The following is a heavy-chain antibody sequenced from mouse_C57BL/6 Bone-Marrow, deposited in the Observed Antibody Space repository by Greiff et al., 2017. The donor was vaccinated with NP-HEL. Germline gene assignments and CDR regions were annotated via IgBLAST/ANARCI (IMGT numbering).Heavy chain of an antibody. CDR1: GYTFTDYY. Sequence: VQLQQSGPELVKPGASVKISCKASGYTFTDYYMNWVKQSHGKSLEWIGDINPNNGGTSYNQKFKGKATLTVDKSSSTAYMEIRSLTSEDSAVYYCARSTTVAADYWGQGTSVTVSS. D-gene: IGHD1-1*01. V-gene: IGHV1-26*01. CDR2: INPNNGGT. CDR3: ARSTTVAADY. J-gene: IGHJ4*01.